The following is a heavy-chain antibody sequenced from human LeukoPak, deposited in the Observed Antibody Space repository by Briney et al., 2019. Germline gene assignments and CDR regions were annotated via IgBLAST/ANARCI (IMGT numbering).Heavy chain of an antibody. CDR1: GGSFSGYY. D-gene: IGHD6-13*01. Sequence: SQSLSLTCAVYGGSFSGYYWSWVRQPPGKGLEWVGEINHSGSTNYNPSFKSRVTISVDTSKYQFSRKLSSVTAADKGVYYCARDQVLVSSWQTISKGTNLNWFDPWGEGKLVTVSS. J-gene: IGHJ5*02. CDR2: INHSGST. V-gene: IGHV4-34*01. CDR3: ARDQVLVSSWQTISKGTNLNWFDP.